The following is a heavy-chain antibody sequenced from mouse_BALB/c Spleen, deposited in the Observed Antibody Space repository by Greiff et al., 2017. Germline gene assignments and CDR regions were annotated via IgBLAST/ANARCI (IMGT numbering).Heavy chain of an antibody. CDR3: ARDWYFDV. Sequence: VQLKQSGPGLVKPSQSLSLTCSVTGYSITSGYYWNWIRQFPGNKLEWMGYISYDGSNNYNPSLKNRISITRDTSKNQFFLKLNSVTTEDTATYYCARDWYFDVWGAGTTVTVSS. V-gene: IGHV3-6*02. CDR1: GYSITSGYY. CDR2: ISYDGSN. J-gene: IGHJ1*01.